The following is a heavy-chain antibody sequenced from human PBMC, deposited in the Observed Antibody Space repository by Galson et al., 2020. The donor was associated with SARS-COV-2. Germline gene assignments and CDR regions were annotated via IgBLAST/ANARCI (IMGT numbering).Heavy chain of an antibody. CDR2: IYPGDSDT. CDR1: GYTFTTYW. CDR3: ARRKDCGGDCYLNYDYGMDV. Sequence: HGESLKISCKGSGYTFTTYWIGWVRQMPGKGLEWMGIIYPGDSDTTYSPSFQGQVTISADKSISTAYLQWSSLKASDTAMYYCARRKDCGGDCYLNYDYGMDVWGQGTTVTVSS. D-gene: IGHD2-21*02. V-gene: IGHV5-51*01. J-gene: IGHJ6*02.